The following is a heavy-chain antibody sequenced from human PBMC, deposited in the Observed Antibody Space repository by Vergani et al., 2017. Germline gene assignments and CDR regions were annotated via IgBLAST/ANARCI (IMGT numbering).Heavy chain of an antibody. CDR2: INSDGSST. V-gene: IGHV3-74*02. J-gene: IGHJ4*02. CDR1: GFTVSSNY. D-gene: IGHD3-16*01. CDR3: ARASVGGFDY. Sequence: EVQLVESGGGLIQPGGSLRLSCAASGFTVSSNYMSWVRQAPGKGLEWVSRINSDGSSTSYADSVKGRFTISRDNAKNTLYLQMNSLRAEDTAVYYCARASVGGFDYWGQGTLVTVSS.